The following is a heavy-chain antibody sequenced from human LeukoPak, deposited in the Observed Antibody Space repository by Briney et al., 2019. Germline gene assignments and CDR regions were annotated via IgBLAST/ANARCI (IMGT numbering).Heavy chain of an antibody. CDR3: ARIVGLRYFDWLWTFDP. CDR2: IYYSGSP. V-gene: IGHV4-39*01. Sequence: PSETLSLTCSVSGGSISSGAYYWGWIRQPPGKGLEWIGSIYYSGSPYYTPSLQSRVTISVDTSKNQFSLRLSSVTAADTAVYYCARIVGLRYFDWLWTFDPWGQGTLVTVSS. D-gene: IGHD3-9*01. J-gene: IGHJ5*02. CDR1: GGSISSGAYY.